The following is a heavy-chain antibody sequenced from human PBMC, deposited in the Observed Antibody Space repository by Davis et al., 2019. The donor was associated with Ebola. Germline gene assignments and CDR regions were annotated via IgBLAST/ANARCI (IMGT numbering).Heavy chain of an antibody. V-gene: IGHV4-39*01. CDR1: GGSIISSSSY. CDR3: ARGSRRYSSTLRINWFDP. CDR2: IYYSGTT. D-gene: IGHD6-13*01. Sequence: MPGGSLRLSCTVSGGSIISSSSYWGWIRQPPRKGLEWIGSIYYSGTTYYNPSLKSRVTISVDTSKNQFSLKLRSVTAADTAVYYCARGSRRYSSTLRINWFDPWGQGTLVTVSS. J-gene: IGHJ5*02.